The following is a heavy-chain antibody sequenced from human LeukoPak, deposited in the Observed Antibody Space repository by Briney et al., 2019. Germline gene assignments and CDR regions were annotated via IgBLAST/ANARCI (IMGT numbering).Heavy chain of an antibody. V-gene: IGHV3-7*01. D-gene: IGHD6-19*01. CDR1: GFTFSSYW. Sequence: SGGSLRLSCAASGFTFSSYWMSWVRQAPGKGLEWVANIKQDGSEKYYVDSVKGRFTISRDNAKNSLYLQVNSLRAEDTAVYYCARDKAHYSSGWYDWGQGTLVTVSS. CDR2: IKQDGSEK. J-gene: IGHJ4*02. CDR3: ARDKAHYSSGWYD.